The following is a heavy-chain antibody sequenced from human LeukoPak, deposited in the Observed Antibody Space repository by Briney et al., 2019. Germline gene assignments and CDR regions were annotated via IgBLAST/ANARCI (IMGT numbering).Heavy chain of an antibody. Sequence: PSETLSLTCTVSGGSISSYYWSWIRQPPGKGLEWIGYIYYSGSTNYNPFLKSRVTISVDTSKNQFSLKLSSVTAADTAVYYCARDKVSSWSVDYWGQGTLVTVSS. CDR3: ARDKVSSWSVDY. V-gene: IGHV4-59*01. D-gene: IGHD6-13*01. J-gene: IGHJ4*02. CDR1: GGSISSYY. CDR2: IYYSGST.